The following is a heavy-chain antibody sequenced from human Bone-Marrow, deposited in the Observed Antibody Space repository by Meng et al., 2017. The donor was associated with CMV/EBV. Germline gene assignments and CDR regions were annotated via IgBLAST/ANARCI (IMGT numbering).Heavy chain of an antibody. V-gene: IGHV3-30-3*01. CDR2: ISYDGSNK. CDR3: ARGGYDFWSGYLFDY. D-gene: IGHD3-3*01. Sequence: GGSLRLSCAASGFTFSSYAMHWVRQAPGKGLEWVAVISYDGSNKYYADSVKGRFTISRDNSKNTLYLQMNSLRAEDTAVYYCARGGYDFWSGYLFDYWGQRTLVTVSS. CDR1: GFTFSSYA. J-gene: IGHJ4*02.